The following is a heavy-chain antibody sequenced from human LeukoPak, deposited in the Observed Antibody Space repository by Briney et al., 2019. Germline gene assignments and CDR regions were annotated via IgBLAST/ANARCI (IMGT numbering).Heavy chain of an antibody. CDR1: GFTFSSYA. J-gene: IGHJ4*02. CDR2: ISGSGGST. D-gene: IGHD6-19*01. CDR3: AKRGHSSGWYYFDY. Sequence: PGGSLRLSCAASGFTFSSYAMSWVRQAPGKGLEWVSAISGSGGSTYYADSVKGRFTISRDNSKNTLYLQMNSLRAEDSAVYYCAKRGHSSGWYYFDYWGQGTLVTVSS. V-gene: IGHV3-23*01.